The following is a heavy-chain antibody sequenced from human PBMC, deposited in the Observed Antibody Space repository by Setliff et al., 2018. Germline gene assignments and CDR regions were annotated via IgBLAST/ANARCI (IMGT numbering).Heavy chain of an antibody. CDR2: IYWDDAK. CDR3: AHRGGYGAGSLYYFDV. D-gene: IGHD3-10*01. J-gene: IGHJ4*02. V-gene: IGHV2-5*02. CDR1: GFSLTTPGVG. Sequence: SGPTLVNPTETLTLTCSLSGFSLTTPGVGVGWIRQSPGKALEWLALIYWDDAKRFSPSLNNRLTITEDTSKNQVVLTMTNMDPVDTATYYCAHRGGYGAGSLYYFDVWGQGTQVTVSS.